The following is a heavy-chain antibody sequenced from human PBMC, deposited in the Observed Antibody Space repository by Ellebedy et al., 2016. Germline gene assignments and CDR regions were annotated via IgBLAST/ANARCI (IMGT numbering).Heavy chain of an antibody. J-gene: IGHJ4*02. V-gene: IGHV4-34*01. CDR3: ARRAPGYSSSWYVPAIDY. CDR2: IYYSGST. CDR1: GGSFSGYY. D-gene: IGHD6-13*01. Sequence: GSLRLSXAVYGGSFSGYYWSWIRQPPGKGLEWIGSIYYSGSTYYNPSLKSRVTISVDTSKNQFSLKLSSVTAADTAVYYCARRAPGYSSSWYVPAIDYWGQGTLVTVSS.